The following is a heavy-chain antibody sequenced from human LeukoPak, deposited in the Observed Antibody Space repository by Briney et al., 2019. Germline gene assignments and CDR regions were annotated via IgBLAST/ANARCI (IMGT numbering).Heavy chain of an antibody. CDR2: ISYDGSNT. J-gene: IGHJ4*02. V-gene: IGHV3-30*03. CDR3: ASPGGYDFWSGPFDY. Sequence: GGSLRLSCVASAFTFSIYGMHWVRQAPGKGLEWVAVISYDGSNTYYADSVKGRFTISRDNSKNTLYLQMNSLRAEDTAVYYCASPGGYDFWSGPFDYWGQGTLVTVSS. D-gene: IGHD3-3*01. CDR1: AFTFSIYG.